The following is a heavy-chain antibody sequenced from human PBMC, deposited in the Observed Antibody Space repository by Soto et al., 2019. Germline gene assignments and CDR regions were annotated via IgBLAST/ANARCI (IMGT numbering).Heavy chain of an antibody. J-gene: IGHJ4*02. CDR3: ATAYGRNFDY. CDR2: INHRGST. D-gene: IGHD3-10*01. Sequence: SETLSLTCAGYGGSFSGYYWSWIRQPPGKGLEGSGEINHRGSTNYNPSLKSRVTISLDTSKNQFSLKLSSVTAADTAVYYCATAYGRNFDYWGQGTLVIVSS. CDR1: GGSFSGYY. V-gene: IGHV4-34*01.